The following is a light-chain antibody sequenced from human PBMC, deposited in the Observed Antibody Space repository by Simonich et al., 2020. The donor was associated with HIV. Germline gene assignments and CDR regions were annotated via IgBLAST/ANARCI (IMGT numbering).Light chain of an antibody. V-gene: IGKV4-1*01. Sequence: DIVMTQSPDSLAVSLGERATINCKSSQSVLYSSNNKNYLAWYPQKPGQPPKRLIACASTRESGVPARFSGSGSGTDFTLTISSLQAEDVAVYYCQQYYSTRTFGQGTKVEIK. J-gene: IGKJ1*01. CDR3: QQYYSTRT. CDR1: QSVLYSSNNKNY. CDR2: CAS.